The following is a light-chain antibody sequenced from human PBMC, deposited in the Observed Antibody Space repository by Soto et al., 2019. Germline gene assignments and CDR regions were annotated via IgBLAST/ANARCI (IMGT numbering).Light chain of an antibody. CDR1: QSVSSSF. Sequence: EIVVTQSPGTLSLSPGERATLSCRASQSVSSSFLAWYQQAPGQAPRLLIYGASSRAPGIPDRFSGSGSGTDFTLTISRLEPEDFAVYYCQQYGSSPPLTFGGGTKVDIK. V-gene: IGKV3-20*01. CDR3: QQYGSSPPLT. J-gene: IGKJ4*01. CDR2: GAS.